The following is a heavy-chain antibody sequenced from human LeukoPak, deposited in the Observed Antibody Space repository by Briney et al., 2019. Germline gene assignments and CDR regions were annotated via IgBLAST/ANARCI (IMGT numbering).Heavy chain of an antibody. D-gene: IGHD2/OR15-2a*01. Sequence: ASVKVSCKASGYTFTGYYMHWVRQAPGQGLEWMGWINPNSGGTNYAQKFQGRVTMTRDTSISTAYMELSRLRSDDTAVYYCARVPTLYHNNYPTPGAFDIWGQGTVVTVSS. CDR1: GYTFTGYY. J-gene: IGHJ3*02. CDR2: INPNSGGT. V-gene: IGHV1-2*02. CDR3: ARVPTLYHNNYPTPGAFDI.